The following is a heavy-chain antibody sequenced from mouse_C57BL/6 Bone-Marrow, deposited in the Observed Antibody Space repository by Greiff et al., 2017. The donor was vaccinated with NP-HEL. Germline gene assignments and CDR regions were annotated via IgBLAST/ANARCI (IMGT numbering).Heavy chain of an antibody. CDR2: IDPSDSYT. D-gene: IGHD2-3*01. J-gene: IGHJ3*01. CDR1: GYTFTSYW. CDR3: ARSPLYEGYYVPWFAY. Sequence: VQLQQPGAELVMPGASVKLSCKASGYTFTSYWMHWVKQRPGQGLEWIGEIDPSDSYTNYNQKFKGKSTLTVDKSSSPAYMQLSSLTSEDSAVYYCARSPLYEGYYVPWFAYWGQGTLVTVSA. V-gene: IGHV1-69*01.